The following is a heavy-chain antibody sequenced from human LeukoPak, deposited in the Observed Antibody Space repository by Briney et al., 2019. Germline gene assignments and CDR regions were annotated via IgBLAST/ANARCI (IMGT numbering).Heavy chain of an antibody. V-gene: IGHV3-30*03. Sequence: GGSLRLSCVASGFTFSNYGMHWVRQAPGKGLEWVPAISYDGITKQYADSVRGRFTISRDNSKNTVYLEMNSLRAEDTAVYYCVYCSGGNCYYAVRGWTYWGQGTLVTVSS. J-gene: IGHJ4*02. CDR3: VYCSGGNCYYAVRGWTY. CDR1: GFTFSNYG. D-gene: IGHD2-15*01. CDR2: ISYDGITK.